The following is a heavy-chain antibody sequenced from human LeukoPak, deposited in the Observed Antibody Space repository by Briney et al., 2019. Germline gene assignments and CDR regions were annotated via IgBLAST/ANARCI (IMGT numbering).Heavy chain of an antibody. Sequence: GASVKVSCKASGYTFTSYDINWVRQATGQGIEWVGWMNPNSGNTGYAQKFQGRVTITRNTSISTAYMELSSLRSEDTAVYYCARSLVYCSSTSCYYFDYWGQGTLVTVSS. CDR1: GYTFTSYD. CDR2: MNPNSGNT. D-gene: IGHD2-2*01. V-gene: IGHV1-8*03. CDR3: ARSLVYCSSTSCYYFDY. J-gene: IGHJ4*02.